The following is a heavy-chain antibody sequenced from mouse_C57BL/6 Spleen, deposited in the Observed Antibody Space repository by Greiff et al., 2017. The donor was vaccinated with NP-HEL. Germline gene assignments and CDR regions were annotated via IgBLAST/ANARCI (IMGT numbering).Heavy chain of an antibody. J-gene: IGHJ1*03. CDR3: ARPVANWYFDV. CDR1: GYTFTSYW. CDR2: IDPSDSYT. D-gene: IGHD1-1*01. Sequence: QVQLKQPGAELVKPGASVKLSCKASGYTFTSYWMQWVKQRPGQGLEWIGEIDPSDSYTNYNQKFKGKATLTVDTSSSTAYMQLSSLTSEDSAVYYCARPVANWYFDVWGTGTTVTVSS. V-gene: IGHV1-50*01.